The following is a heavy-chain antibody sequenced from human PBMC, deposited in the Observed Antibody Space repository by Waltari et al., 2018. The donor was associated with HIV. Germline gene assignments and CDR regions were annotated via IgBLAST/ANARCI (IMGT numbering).Heavy chain of an antibody. D-gene: IGHD1-26*01. Sequence: EVQLVESGGGLVQPGGSLRLSCAASGFTFSTYWMPWVRQAPGKGLVGVSRINTDEIGTTYADSVKGRFTISRDNAKNTLYLQMNSLRAEDTAVYYCAREISNNSGRYFDYWGQGTLVTVSS. V-gene: IGHV3-74*01. CDR1: GFTFSTYW. CDR2: INTDEIGT. CDR3: AREISNNSGRYFDY. J-gene: IGHJ4*02.